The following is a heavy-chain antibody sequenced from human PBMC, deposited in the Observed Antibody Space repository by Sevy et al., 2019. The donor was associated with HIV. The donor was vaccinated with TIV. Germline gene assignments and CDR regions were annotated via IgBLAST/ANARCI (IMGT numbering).Heavy chain of an antibody. CDR2: ISYDGSNK. CDR3: ARDDEPDYYNFDMDV. CDR1: GFTFSSYA. Sequence: GGSLRLSCAASGFTFSSYAVHWVRQAPGKGLEWVAVISYDGSNKYYADSVKGRFTISRDNSKNTLYLQMDGLRAEDTALYYCARDDEPDYYNFDMDVWGQGTTVTVSS. V-gene: IGHV3-30-3*01. J-gene: IGHJ6*02.